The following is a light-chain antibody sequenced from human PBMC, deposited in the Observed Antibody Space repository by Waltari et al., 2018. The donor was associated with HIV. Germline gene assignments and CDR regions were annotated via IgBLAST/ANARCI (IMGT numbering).Light chain of an antibody. Sequence: QSALTQPASVSGSPGQSITISCTGTSSDVGGYNYVSWYQQHPGKAPKLMIYEVSNRPAGVSNRCSGSKSGNTASLTISGLQAEDEADYYCSSYTSSSLYVFGTGTKVTVL. CDR2: EVS. CDR1: SSDVGGYNY. V-gene: IGLV2-14*01. CDR3: SSYTSSSLYV. J-gene: IGLJ1*01.